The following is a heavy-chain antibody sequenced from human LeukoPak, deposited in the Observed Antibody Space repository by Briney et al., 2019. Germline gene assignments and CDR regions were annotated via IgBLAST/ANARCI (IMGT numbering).Heavy chain of an antibody. D-gene: IGHD1-26*01. J-gene: IGHJ4*02. Sequence: SETLSLTCAVYGGSFSGYYWSWIRQPAGKGLEWIGRIYTSGSTNYNPSLKSRVTMSVDTSKNQFSLKLSSVTAADTAVYYCARDEGATQFDYWGQGTLVTVSS. CDR3: ARDEGATQFDY. CDR1: GGSFSGYY. V-gene: IGHV4-4*07. CDR2: IYTSGST.